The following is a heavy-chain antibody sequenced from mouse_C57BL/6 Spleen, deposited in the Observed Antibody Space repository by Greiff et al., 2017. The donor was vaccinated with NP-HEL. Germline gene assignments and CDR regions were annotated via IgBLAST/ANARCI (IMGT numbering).Heavy chain of an antibody. CDR3: KRSAYYSNYVAY. Sequence: QVQLQQSGAELVRPGASVTLSCKASGYTFTDYEMHWVKQTPVHGLEWIGAIDPETGGTAYNQKFKGKAILTADKSSSTAYMELRSLTSEDSAFYYCKRSAYYSNYVAYWGQGTLVTVSA. J-gene: IGHJ3*01. CDR2: IDPETGGT. CDR1: GYTFTDYE. V-gene: IGHV1-15*01. D-gene: IGHD2-5*01.